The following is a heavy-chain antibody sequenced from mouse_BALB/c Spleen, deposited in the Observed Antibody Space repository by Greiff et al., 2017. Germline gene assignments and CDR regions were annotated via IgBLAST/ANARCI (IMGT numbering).Heavy chain of an antibody. D-gene: IGHD2-3*01. Sequence: QVQLQQSGAELARPGASVKMSRKASGYTFTSYTMHWVKQRPGQGLEWIGYINPSSGYTNYNQKFKDKATLTADKSSSTAYMQLSSLTSEDSAVYYCAGGRWLLHYYAMDYWGQGTSVTVSS. CDR3: AGGRWLLHYYAMDY. J-gene: IGHJ4*01. CDR2: INPSSGYT. CDR1: GYTFTSYT. V-gene: IGHV1-4*01.